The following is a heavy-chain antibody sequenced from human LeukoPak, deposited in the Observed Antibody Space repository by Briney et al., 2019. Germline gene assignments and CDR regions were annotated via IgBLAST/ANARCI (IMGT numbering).Heavy chain of an antibody. CDR2: VYYSGST. Sequence: SETLSLTCSVSGCSISAYYWIWIRQPPGKGLEWIGPVYYSGSTNYNPALKSRLTISIDTSKIRFSLKLSSVTAADTAVYHCARTPPYSGYPAYFDSWGQGTLVTVSS. CDR1: GCSISAYY. D-gene: IGHD5-12*01. V-gene: IGHV4-59*01. CDR3: ARTPPYSGYPAYFDS. J-gene: IGHJ4*02.